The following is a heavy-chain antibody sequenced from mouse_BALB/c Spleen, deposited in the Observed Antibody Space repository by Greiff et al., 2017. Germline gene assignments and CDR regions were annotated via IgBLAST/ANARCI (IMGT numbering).Heavy chain of an antibody. D-gene: IGHD3-1*01. V-gene: IGHV2-6-2*01. CDR1: GFSLTSYG. CDR2: IWSDGST. J-gene: IGHJ4*01. CDR3: ARGGLRGAMDY. Sequence: QVQLKQSGPDLVAPSQSLSITCTVSGFSLTSYGVHWVRQPPGKGLECLVVIWSDGSTTYNSALKSRLSISKDNSKSQVFLKMNSLQTDDTAMYYCARGGLRGAMDYWGQGTSVTVSS.